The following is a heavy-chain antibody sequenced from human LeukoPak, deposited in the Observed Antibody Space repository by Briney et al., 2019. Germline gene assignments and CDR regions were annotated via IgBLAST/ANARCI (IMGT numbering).Heavy chain of an antibody. J-gene: IGHJ4*02. V-gene: IGHV3-21*01. CDR2: ISSSSSYI. D-gene: IGHD6-6*01. Sequence: TGGSLRLSYAASGFTFSSYSMTWVRQAPGKGLEWVSSISSSSSYIYYADSVKGRFTISRDNAKNSLYLQMNSLRAEDTAVYYCARVQAGLSSSSNFDYWGQGTLVTVSS. CDR3: ARVQAGLSSSSNFDY. CDR1: GFTFSSYS.